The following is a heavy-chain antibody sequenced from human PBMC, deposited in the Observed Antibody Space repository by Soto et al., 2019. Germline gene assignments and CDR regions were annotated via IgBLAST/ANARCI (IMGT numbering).Heavy chain of an antibody. Sequence: QVQLVQSGAEVKEPGSSVKVSCKAFGGTFSSYAICWVRQAPGQGLEWMGGIIPMFDSTNYAQKFQGRVTITADESTSTAFMELSSLRSEDTAVYYCARRVVVTSVRDIAYYYYGLDVWGQGPTVTVSS. D-gene: IGHD2-21*02. V-gene: IGHV1-69*01. CDR2: IIPMFDST. CDR1: GGTFSSYA. CDR3: ARRVVVTSVRDIAYYYYGLDV. J-gene: IGHJ6*02.